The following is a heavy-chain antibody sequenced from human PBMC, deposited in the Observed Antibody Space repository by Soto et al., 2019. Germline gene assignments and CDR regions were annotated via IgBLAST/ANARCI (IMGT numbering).Heavy chain of an antibody. CDR3: ARDRVFWSGYYTDY. CDR2: IYYSGST. D-gene: IGHD3-3*01. V-gene: IGHV4-30-4*01. CDR1: GGSISSGDYY. Sequence: TLSLTCTVSGGSISSGDYYWSWIRQPPGKGLEWIGYIYYSGSTYYNPSLKSRVTISVDTSKNQFSLKLSSVTAADTAVYYCARDRVFWSGYYTDYWGQGTLVTVSS. J-gene: IGHJ4*02.